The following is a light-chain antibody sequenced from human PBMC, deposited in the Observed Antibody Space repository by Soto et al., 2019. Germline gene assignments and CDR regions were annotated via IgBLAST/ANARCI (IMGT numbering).Light chain of an antibody. CDR3: QQSYSIPWT. V-gene: IGKV1-39*01. J-gene: IGKJ1*01. CDR2: AAS. Sequence: DIQMTQSPSSLSASVGDRVTITCRASQTISGYLNWYQQKPGKAPKVLIYAASSLQSGVPSRLSGSGSGTHFTLTISSLQPEDFATYYCQQSYSIPWTFGQGTKVEI. CDR1: QTISGY.